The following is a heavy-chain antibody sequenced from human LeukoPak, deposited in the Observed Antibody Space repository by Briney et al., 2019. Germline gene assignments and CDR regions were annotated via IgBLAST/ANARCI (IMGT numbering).Heavy chain of an antibody. CDR2: IYPGDSDT. CDR1: GYSFTSYW. J-gene: IGHJ3*02. Sequence: GESLKISCKGSGYSFTSYWIGWVRQMPGKGLEWMGIIYPGDSDTRYSPSFQGQVTISADKSISTAYLQWSSLKASDTAMYYCARRDKHDYGGHDAFDIWGQGTMVTVSS. CDR3: ARRDKHDYGGHDAFDI. V-gene: IGHV5-51*01. D-gene: IGHD4-23*01.